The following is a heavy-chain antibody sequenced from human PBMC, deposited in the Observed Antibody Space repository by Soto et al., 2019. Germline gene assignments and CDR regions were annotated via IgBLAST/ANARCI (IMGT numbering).Heavy chain of an antibody. V-gene: IGHV4-31*01. D-gene: IGHD1-26*01. J-gene: IGHJ4*02. CDR1: GGSISSGGHY. CDR3: ARTGGSFFDF. CDR2: VSDSGKT. Sequence: SETLSLTCIVSGGSISSGGHYWSWIRQHPGKGLEWIGYVSDSGKTYYSPSLKSQFTISLDTSKNHFSLKLTSVTAADTAVYYCARTGGSFFDFWGQGTLVTVSS.